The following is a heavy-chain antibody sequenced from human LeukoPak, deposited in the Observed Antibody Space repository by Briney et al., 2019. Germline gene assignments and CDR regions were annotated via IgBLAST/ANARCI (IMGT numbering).Heavy chain of an antibody. J-gene: IGHJ4*02. D-gene: IGHD1-26*01. CDR1: GGSIRSFNW. V-gene: IGHV4/OR15-8*02. CDR3: SRESGAFCPFGY. CDR2: IYLSGQT. Sequence: SETLSLTCGVSGGSIRSFNWRGWVRQPPGQGLEWIGEIYLSGQTNYSPSLNGRVTMSLDESRNQLSLNLTSVTAADTAIYYCSRESGAFCPFGYWGQGTLVIVPP.